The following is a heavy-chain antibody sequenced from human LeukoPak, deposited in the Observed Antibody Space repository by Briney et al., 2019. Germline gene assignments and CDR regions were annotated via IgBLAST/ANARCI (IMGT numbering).Heavy chain of an antibody. J-gene: IGHJ4*02. CDR2: LLVGGGST. Sequence: GGPLRLSCAASGFTFSSYAMSSVRAAPGEGLEWVSALLVGGGSTYYADSVKGRFTISRDNSKNTLYLQMNSLRAEDTAVYYCAKSGYCSGGSCYGFDYWGQGTLVTVSP. D-gene: IGHD2-15*01. CDR3: AKSGYCSGGSCYGFDY. V-gene: IGHV3-23*01. CDR1: GFTFSSYA.